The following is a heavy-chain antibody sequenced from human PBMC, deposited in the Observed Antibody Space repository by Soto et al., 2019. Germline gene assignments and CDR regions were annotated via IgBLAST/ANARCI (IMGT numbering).Heavy chain of an antibody. V-gene: IGHV4-31*03. CDR3: ARVNCSSNSCHPFDP. J-gene: IGHJ5*02. Sequence: QVQLQESGPGLVKPSQTLSLTCTVSGGSISSGGYYWSWIRQHPGKGLEWIVYIYYSGSTYYNPSLKSRVTLSVDTSKNQFSLKLSSVTDEETAVYYCARVNCSSNSCHPFDPWGQGTLVTVSS. D-gene: IGHD2-2*01. CDR1: GGSISSGGYY. CDR2: IYYSGST.